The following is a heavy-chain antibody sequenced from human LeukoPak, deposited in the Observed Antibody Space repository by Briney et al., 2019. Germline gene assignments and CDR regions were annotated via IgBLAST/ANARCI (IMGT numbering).Heavy chain of an antibody. V-gene: IGHV3-21*01. D-gene: IGHD3-9*01. J-gene: IGHJ3*02. CDR1: GFTFSSYS. CDR3: ARDEDKYFDWLLSAFDI. Sequence: GGSLRLSCAASGFTFSSYSMNWVRQAPGKGLEWVSSISSSSSYIYYADSVKGRFTISRDNAKNSLYLQMNGLRAEDTAVYYCARDEDKYFDWLLSAFDIWGQGTMVTVSS. CDR2: ISSSSSYI.